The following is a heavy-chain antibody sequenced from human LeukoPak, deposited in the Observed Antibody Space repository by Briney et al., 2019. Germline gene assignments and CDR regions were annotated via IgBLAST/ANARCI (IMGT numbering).Heavy chain of an antibody. CDR1: GGSFSGYY. J-gene: IGHJ4*02. Sequence: SETLSLTCAVYGGSFSGYYWSWIRQPPGKGLEWIGYIYYSGSTYYNPSLKSRVTISLDTSKNQFSLKVNSVTAADTAVYYCARDQGYYCDNWGQGTLVTVSS. CDR3: ARDQGYYCDN. V-gene: IGHV4-34*09. D-gene: IGHD2-15*01. CDR2: IYYSGST.